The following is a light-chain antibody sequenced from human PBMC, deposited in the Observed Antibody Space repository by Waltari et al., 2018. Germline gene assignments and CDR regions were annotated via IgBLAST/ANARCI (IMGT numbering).Light chain of an antibody. J-gene: IGLJ3*02. CDR2: RSY. CDR1: SSNIGANY. CDR3: ATWDDSLNAWV. V-gene: IGLV1-47*01. Sequence: QSVLTQSPSASGTPGQRVTISCSGSSSNIGANYVYWYQQFPGTAPRLLIYRSYQRPSGVPDRFSGSKSGTSASLAISELRSEDEADYYCATWDDSLNAWVFGGGTRLTAL.